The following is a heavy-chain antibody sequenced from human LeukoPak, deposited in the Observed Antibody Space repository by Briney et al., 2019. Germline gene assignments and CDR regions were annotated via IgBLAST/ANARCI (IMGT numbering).Heavy chain of an antibody. D-gene: IGHD2-15*01. V-gene: IGHV3-7*03. CDR1: GFSFSSFW. J-gene: IGHJ4*02. Sequence: GGSLRLSCAASGFSFSSFWLSWVRQAPEKGLEWVANIKEDGSEKYYVDSVKGRFTISRDNAKKSLYLQMSSLRAEDTAVYYCAYSRSSLAAGYWGQGTPVTVSS. CDR2: IKEDGSEK. CDR3: AYSRSSLAAGY.